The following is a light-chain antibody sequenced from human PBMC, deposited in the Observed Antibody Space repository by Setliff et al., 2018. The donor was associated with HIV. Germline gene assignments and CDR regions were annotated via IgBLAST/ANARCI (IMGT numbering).Light chain of an antibody. CDR2: GVR. CDR3: SSYTSSSPPYV. Sequence: QSVLTQPASVSGSPGQSITISCTGTSSDVGGYNYVSWYQQYPGKAPKLMIYGVRNRPSGVSDRFSGSKSGNTASLSISGLQAEDEADYHCSSYTSSSPPYVFGSGTKVTVL. CDR1: SSDVGGYNY. V-gene: IGLV2-14*01. J-gene: IGLJ1*01.